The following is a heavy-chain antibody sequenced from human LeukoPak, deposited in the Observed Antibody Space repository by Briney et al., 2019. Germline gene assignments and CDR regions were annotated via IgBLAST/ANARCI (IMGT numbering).Heavy chain of an antibody. Sequence: GGSLRLSCAASGFTFSSYSMNWVRQAPGKGLEWVSSISSSSSYVYYADSVKGRFTISRDNAKNSLYLQMNSLRAEDTAVYYCARDTHSRYGGNENDYWGQGTLVTVSS. V-gene: IGHV3-21*01. D-gene: IGHD4-23*01. J-gene: IGHJ4*02. CDR2: ISSSSSYV. CDR1: GFTFSSYS. CDR3: ARDTHSRYGGNENDY.